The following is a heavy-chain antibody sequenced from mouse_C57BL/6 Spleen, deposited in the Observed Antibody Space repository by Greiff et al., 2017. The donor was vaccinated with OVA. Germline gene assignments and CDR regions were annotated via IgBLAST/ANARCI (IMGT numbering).Heavy chain of an antibody. CDR1: GYTFTSYW. D-gene: IGHD1-1*01. J-gene: IGHJ1*03. CDR2: IDPSDSET. V-gene: IGHV1-52*01. Sequence: QVQLQQSGAELVRPGSSVKLSCKASGYTFTSYWMHWVKQRPIQGLEWIGNIDPSDSETHYNQKFKDKATLTVDKSSSTAYMQLSSLTSEDSAVYYCAREGYYGSSYVYFDVWGTGTTVTVSS. CDR3: AREGYYGSSYVYFDV.